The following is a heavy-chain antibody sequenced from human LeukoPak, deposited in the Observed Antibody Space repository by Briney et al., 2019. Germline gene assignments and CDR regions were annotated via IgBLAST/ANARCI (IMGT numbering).Heavy chain of an antibody. D-gene: IGHD3-22*01. J-gene: IGHJ4*02. V-gene: IGHV3-49*03. CDR2: IRSKTYGGTT. CDR1: GFPFGDYT. CDR3: TREKSYYYDTSGSDY. Sequence: GGSLRLSCTASGFPFGDYTMSWFRQAPGKGLEWVGFIRSKTYGGTTEYAASVKGRFTMSRDDSKSIAYLQLNSLKTEDTAVYCCTREKSYYYDTSGSDYWGQGTLVTVSS.